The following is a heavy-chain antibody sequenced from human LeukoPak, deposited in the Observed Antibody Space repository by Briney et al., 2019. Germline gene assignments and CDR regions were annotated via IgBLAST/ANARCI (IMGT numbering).Heavy chain of an antibody. V-gene: IGHV3-7*01. D-gene: IGHD5-12*01. CDR2: INLDGSEK. CDR1: GFTFSTSW. CDR3: ARGITSGPRRYDVRNFDY. J-gene: IGHJ4*02. Sequence: PGGSLRLSCAASGFTFSTSWMTWVRQAPGKGLEWVANINLDGSEKYYVDSVKGRFTISRDNAKNSLYLQMNSLRAEDTAVYYCARGITSGPRRYDVRNFDYWGQGTLVTVSS.